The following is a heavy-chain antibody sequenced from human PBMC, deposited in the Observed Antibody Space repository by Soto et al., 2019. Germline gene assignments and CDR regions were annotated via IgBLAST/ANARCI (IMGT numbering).Heavy chain of an antibody. V-gene: IGHV3-9*01. CDR2: ISWDGINI. CDR3: ARETGSYPKAYFEY. Sequence: EVHLVESGGGLVQPGRSLRLSCAASRFTFDNYALHWVRQAPGKGLEWVSGISWDGINIHYADSVKGRFTISRDNAKNCLFLQLNNLTTEDPAFYFCARETGSYPKAYFEYWGRGTLVTVSS. D-gene: IGHD3-10*01. J-gene: IGHJ4*02. CDR1: RFTFDNYA.